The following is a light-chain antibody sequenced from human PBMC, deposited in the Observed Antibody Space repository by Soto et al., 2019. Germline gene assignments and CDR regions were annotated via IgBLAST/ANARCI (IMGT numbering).Light chain of an antibody. CDR3: QQSYKTPHT. Sequence: EVVMTQSPVTLSVSPGERATLSCRASQSVRSSVAWYQQKPGQAPRLLFYGASTRATGIPARFSGSGSGTEFTLTISSLQSEDVAVYYCQQSYKTPHTFGQGTKLETK. CDR2: GAS. V-gene: IGKV3-15*01. J-gene: IGKJ2*01. CDR1: QSVRSS.